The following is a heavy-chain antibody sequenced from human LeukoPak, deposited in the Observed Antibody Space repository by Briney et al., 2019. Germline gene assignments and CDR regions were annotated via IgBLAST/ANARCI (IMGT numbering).Heavy chain of an antibody. D-gene: IGHD6-13*01. J-gene: IGHJ4*02. CDR1: GYTFIIYA. CDR2: INAVNGNT. V-gene: IGHV1-3*01. CDR3: ARGPRAAADDY. Sequence: ASVKVSCKASGYTFIIYAVICGRQAPGQRPEWMGGINAVNGNTKYSQKFQGRVTITRDTSASTAYMELTSLTSADTAVYYCARGPRAAADDYWGQGTLVTVSS.